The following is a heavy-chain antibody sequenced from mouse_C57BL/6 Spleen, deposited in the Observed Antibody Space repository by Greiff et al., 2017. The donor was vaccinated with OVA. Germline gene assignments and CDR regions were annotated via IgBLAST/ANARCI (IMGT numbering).Heavy chain of an antibody. J-gene: IGHJ3*01. CDR2: IWSGGSS. V-gene: IGHV2-2*01. CDR1: GFSLTSYG. CDR3: ASYDYGVAY. D-gene: IGHD2-4*01. Sequence: QVQLKESGPGLVQPSQSLSITCTASGFSLTSYGVHWVRQSPGKGLEWLGVIWSGGSSDYNAAFISRLSISKDNSKSQVICKMNRLQADDTAIYYCASYDYGVAYWGQGTLVTVSA.